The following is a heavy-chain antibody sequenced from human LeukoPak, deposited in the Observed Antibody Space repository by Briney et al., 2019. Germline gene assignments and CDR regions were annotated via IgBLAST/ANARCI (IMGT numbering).Heavy chain of an antibody. V-gene: IGHV4-30-4*01. CDR3: ARVGLADYYYYAMDV. J-gene: IGHJ6*02. D-gene: IGHD3-3*02. Sequence: PSQTLSLTCTVSGVSISSGDYYWSWIRQPPGKGLEWIGYIYYSGSTYYNPSLKSGVTISVDTSKNQFSLKLRSVTAADTAVYYWARVGLADYYYYAMDVWGQGTTVTVSS. CDR2: IYYSGST. CDR1: GVSISSGDYY.